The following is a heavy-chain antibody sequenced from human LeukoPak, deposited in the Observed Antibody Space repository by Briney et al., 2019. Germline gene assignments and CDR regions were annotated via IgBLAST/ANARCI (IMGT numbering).Heavy chain of an antibody. CDR3: ARDLGPWRTNGGPAY. J-gene: IGHJ4*02. D-gene: IGHD1-1*01. CDR2: IYYSGST. CDR1: GGSISSGDYY. V-gene: IGHV4-30-4*01. Sequence: SQTLCLTCIVSGGSISSGDYYWSWIRQPPGKGLEWIGYIYYSGSTYYNPPLGSRVIISVDTSKNQFSLKLSSVTAADTAVYYCARDLGPWRTNGGPAYWGQGTLVTVSS.